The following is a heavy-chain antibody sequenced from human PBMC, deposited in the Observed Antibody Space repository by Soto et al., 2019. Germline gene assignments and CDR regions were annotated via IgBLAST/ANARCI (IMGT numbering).Heavy chain of an antibody. CDR1: GFTFSSYA. J-gene: IGHJ4*02. CDR3: AGLRLFDY. V-gene: IGHV3-23*01. CDR2: ISGSGGST. Sequence: EVQLLESGGDLVQPGGSLGLSGEASGFTFSSYARSWFGQVPGKGLEWVSAISGSGGSTYYADSVKGRFTISRDNSKNTLYLQMNSLRAEDTAVYYCAGLRLFDYWGQGTLVTVSS. D-gene: IGHD5-12*01.